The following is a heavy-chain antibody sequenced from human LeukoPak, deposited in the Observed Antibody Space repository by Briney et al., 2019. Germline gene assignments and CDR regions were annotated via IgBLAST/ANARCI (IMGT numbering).Heavy chain of an antibody. V-gene: IGHV4-39*02. CDR2: VYFDGST. D-gene: IGHD4-17*01. CDR1: GGSVSSSSFY. J-gene: IGHJ5*02. CDR3: ARDARYNDYECWFDP. Sequence: SETLSLTCTVSGGSVSSSSFYWGWIRQPPGKGLEWIGNVYFDGSTYYNPSLKSRLTISVDTSTNRFSLNLASVTSADTAVYYCARDARYNDYECWFDPWGPGTLVTVSS.